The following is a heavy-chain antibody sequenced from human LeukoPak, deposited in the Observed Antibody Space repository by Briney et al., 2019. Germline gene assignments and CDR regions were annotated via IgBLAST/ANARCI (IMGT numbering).Heavy chain of an antibody. Sequence: SETLSLTCTVSGGSIISYYWSWIRQPPGKGLECIGYIHYTGSTNYNPSLKSRVTISVDTSKNQFSLKLSSVTAADTAIYYCARGGYYGSGNDFRFDPWGQGTLVTVSS. D-gene: IGHD3-10*01. J-gene: IGHJ5*02. V-gene: IGHV4-59*01. CDR1: GGSIISYY. CDR2: IHYTGST. CDR3: ARGGYYGSGNDFRFDP.